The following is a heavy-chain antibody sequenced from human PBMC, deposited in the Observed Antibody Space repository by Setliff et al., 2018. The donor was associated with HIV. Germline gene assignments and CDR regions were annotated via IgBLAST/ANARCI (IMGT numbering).Heavy chain of an antibody. CDR2: IYGSGRT. CDR3: VRQGPGSSPPHFGD. CDR1: GVSISNYY. D-gene: IGHD3-10*01. J-gene: IGHJ4*02. V-gene: IGHV4-59*08. Sequence: PSETLSLTCTVSGVSISNYYWSWIRQPPGTGLEWIGYIYGSGRTFYNPSLKSRVAISADTSKGQFSLRLSYVTAADTAVYYCVRQGPGSSPPHFGDWGEGTPVTVSS.